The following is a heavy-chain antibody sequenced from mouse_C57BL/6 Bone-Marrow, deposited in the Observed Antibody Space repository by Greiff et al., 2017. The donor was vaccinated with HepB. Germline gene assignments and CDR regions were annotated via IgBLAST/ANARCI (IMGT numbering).Heavy chain of an antibody. CDR3: TKAYYDGSSSYYFDY. D-gene: IGHD1-1*01. V-gene: IGHV14-1*01. J-gene: IGHJ2*01. Sequence: VQLQQSGAELVRPGASVKLSCTASGFNIKDYYMHWVKQRPEQGLEWIGRIDPEDGDTEYAPKFQGKATMTADTSSNTAYLQLSSLTSADTAVYYCTKAYYDGSSSYYFDYWGQGTTLTVSS. CDR1: GFNIKDYY. CDR2: IDPEDGDT.